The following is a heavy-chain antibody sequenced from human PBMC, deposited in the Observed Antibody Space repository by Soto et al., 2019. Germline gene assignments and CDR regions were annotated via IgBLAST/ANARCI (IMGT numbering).Heavy chain of an antibody. J-gene: IGHJ4*02. D-gene: IGHD4-17*01. Sequence: GGSLRLSCVASEFTFSSYSMNWVRQAPGKGLEWVSYISSSGSTIYYADSVKGRVTISRDNAKNSLFLQLHSLRVDDTAVYYCARLINDYGDYGFDYWGQGTLVTVSS. V-gene: IGHV3-48*01. CDR3: ARLINDYGDYGFDY. CDR1: EFTFSSYS. CDR2: ISSSGSTI.